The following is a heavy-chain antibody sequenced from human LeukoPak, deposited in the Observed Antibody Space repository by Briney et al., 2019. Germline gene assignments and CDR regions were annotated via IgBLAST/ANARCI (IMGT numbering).Heavy chain of an antibody. CDR2: IKPDASEQ. D-gene: IGHD3-10*01. J-gene: IGHJ3*02. CDR1: GFTFRNHW. Sequence: GGSLRLSCAASGFTFRNHWMNWVRQAPGKGLEWVANIKPDASEQYYMDSVMGRFTISRDNANNSLFLQMSSLRAEDTAVYYCARVAFLHYSGSGYYDAFDIWGQGTMVTVSS. V-gene: IGHV3-7*01. CDR3: ARVAFLHYSGSGYYDAFDI.